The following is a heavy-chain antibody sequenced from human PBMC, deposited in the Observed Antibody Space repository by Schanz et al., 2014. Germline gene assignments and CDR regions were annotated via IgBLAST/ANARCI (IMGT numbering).Heavy chain of an antibody. CDR2: INPNSGDT. CDR1: RYTFNTYG. Sequence: QGQLVQSGPEVKEPGASVKVSCEASRYTFNTYGLNWVRQAPGQGLEWMGWINPNSGDTNYAQKFQGWVTMTRDTSISTAYREVSRLRSEDTAVYYCARGYGDSPTDFWGQGTLVTVSS. CDR3: ARGYGDSPTDF. J-gene: IGHJ4*02. V-gene: IGHV1-2*04. D-gene: IGHD4-17*01.